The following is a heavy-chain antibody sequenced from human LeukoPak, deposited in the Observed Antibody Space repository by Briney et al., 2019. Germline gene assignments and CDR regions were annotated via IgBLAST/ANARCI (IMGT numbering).Heavy chain of an antibody. J-gene: IGHJ4*02. D-gene: IGHD5-18*01. Sequence: PGGSLRLSCAASGFTFSSYWMHWVRQPTGKGLVWVSRINSDGSSTSYADSVKGRFTISRDNAKNTLYLQMNSLRAEDTAVYFCTTGRGVTRIDYWGQGTLVTVSS. CDR1: GFTFSSYW. CDR2: INSDGSST. V-gene: IGHV3-74*01. CDR3: TTGRGVTRIDY.